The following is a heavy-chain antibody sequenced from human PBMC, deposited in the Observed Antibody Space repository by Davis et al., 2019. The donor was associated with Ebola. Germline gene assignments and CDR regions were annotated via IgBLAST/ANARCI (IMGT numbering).Heavy chain of an antibody. CDR3: AKGTMLRGDGKADY. D-gene: IGHD3-10*01. J-gene: IGHJ4*02. V-gene: IGHV3-21*04. CDR1: GFTFSSYS. CDR2: ISSSSSYI. Sequence: GESLKISCAASGFTFSSYSMNWVRQAPGKGLEWVSSISSSSSYIYYADSVKGRFTISRDNAKNSLYLQMNSLRIEDTALYYCAKGTMLRGDGKADYWGQGTLVTVSS.